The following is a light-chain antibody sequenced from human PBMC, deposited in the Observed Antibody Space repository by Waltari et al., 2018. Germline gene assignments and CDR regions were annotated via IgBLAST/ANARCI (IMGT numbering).Light chain of an antibody. V-gene: IGLV8-61*01. CDR3: VLYMGSGLWV. CDR1: SGSVSTYYY. Sequence: TVVTPAPSFSVSPGGTITLTCGLSSGSVSTYYYPTWYQQTPCQAPRTLIYSTNTRSSGVPDRFACSILGNKSALTITGAQADDESDYYCVLYMGSGLWVFGGGTKLTVL. J-gene: IGLJ3*02. CDR2: STN.